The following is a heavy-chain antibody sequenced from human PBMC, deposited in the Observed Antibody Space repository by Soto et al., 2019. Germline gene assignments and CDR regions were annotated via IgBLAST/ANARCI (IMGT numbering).Heavy chain of an antibody. D-gene: IGHD3-22*01. CDR1: GFTFSSYG. CDR2: ISYDGSNK. J-gene: IGHJ4*02. CDR3: AKNPIHPYIAEYYYDSSGYFDY. V-gene: IGHV3-30*18. Sequence: PGGSLRLSCAASGFTFSSYGMHWVRQAPGKGLEWVAVISYDGSNKYYADSVKGRFTISRDNSKNTLYLQMNSLRAEDTAVYHCAKNPIHPYIAEYYYDSSGYFDYWGQGTLVTVSS.